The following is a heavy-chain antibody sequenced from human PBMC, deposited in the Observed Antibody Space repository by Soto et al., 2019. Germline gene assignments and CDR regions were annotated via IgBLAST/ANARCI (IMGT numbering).Heavy chain of an antibody. Sequence: QVQLVQSGAEVKKPGASVKVYCKASGYTFTSYAMHWVRQAPGQRLEWMAWINAGNGNTKYAQKSQGRVTITRDTSASAAYMELSSMRSADTAVYYCARDLTETTLISYYVDYCGQGTLVTVSS. J-gene: IGHJ4*02. D-gene: IGHD4-17*01. CDR2: INAGNGNT. CDR1: GYTFTSYA. V-gene: IGHV1-3*01. CDR3: ARDLTETTLISYYVDY.